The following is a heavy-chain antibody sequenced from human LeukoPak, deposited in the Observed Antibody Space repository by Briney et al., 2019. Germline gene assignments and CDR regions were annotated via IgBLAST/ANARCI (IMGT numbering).Heavy chain of an antibody. CDR3: ARFYPKXVLLWFGEPPGDDAFDI. CDR2: IYYSATT. J-gene: IGHJ3*02. Sequence: SETLSLTCTVSGGSISSYYWSWIRQPPGKGLEWIGYIYYSATTAYNPSLKSRVTISVDTSKNQFSLKLSSVTAADTAVYYCARFYPKXVLLWFGEPPGDDAFDIWGQGTMVTVSS. CDR1: GGSISSYY. V-gene: IGHV4-59*01. D-gene: IGHD3-10*01.